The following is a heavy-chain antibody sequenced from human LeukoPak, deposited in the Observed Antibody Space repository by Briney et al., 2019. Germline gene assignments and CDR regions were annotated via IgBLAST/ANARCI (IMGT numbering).Heavy chain of an antibody. D-gene: IGHD3-10*01. CDR3: TRVGELLWFGELFDY. CDR2: IRSKAYGGTT. J-gene: IGHJ4*02. V-gene: IGHV3-49*03. CDR1: GFTFGDYA. Sequence: GGSLRLSCTASGFTFGDYAMSWFRQAPGKGLECVGFIRSKAYGGTTEYAASVKGRFTISRDDSKSIAYLQMNSLKTEDTAMYYCTRVGELLWFGELFDYWGQGTLVTVSS.